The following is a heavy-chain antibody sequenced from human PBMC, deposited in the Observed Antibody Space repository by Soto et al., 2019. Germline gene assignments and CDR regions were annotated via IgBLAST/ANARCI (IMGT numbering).Heavy chain of an antibody. J-gene: IGHJ6*03. V-gene: IGHV3-23*01. CDR3: AKTESLAYCSGGSRYVSSRQQNYYYMGV. CDR2: ISGSGGST. D-gene: IGHD2-15*01. CDR1: GFTFSSYA. Sequence: EVQLLESGGGLVQPGGSLRLSCAASGFTFSSYAMSWVRQAPGKGLEWVSAISGSGGSTYYADCVKGRFTISRDNSKNTRYLQVTSLRAEGPALYYCAKTESLAYCSGGSRYVSSRQQNYYYMGVWGKGTTVSVSS.